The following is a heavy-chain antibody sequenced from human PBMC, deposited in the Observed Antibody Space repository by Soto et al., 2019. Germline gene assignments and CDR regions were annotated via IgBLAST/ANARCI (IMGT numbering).Heavy chain of an antibody. Sequence: QVQLVESGGGVVQPGRSLRLSCAASGFTFSSYGMHWVRQAPGKGLERVAVISYDGSNKYYADSVKGRFTISRDNSKNTLYLQMNSLRAEDTAVYYCAKHGDCSGGSCYTGLAYFVDYYYYGMDVWGQGTTVTVFS. CDR2: ISYDGSNK. V-gene: IGHV3-30*18. D-gene: IGHD2-15*01. J-gene: IGHJ6*02. CDR1: GFTFSSYG. CDR3: AKHGDCSGGSCYTGLAYFVDYYYYGMDV.